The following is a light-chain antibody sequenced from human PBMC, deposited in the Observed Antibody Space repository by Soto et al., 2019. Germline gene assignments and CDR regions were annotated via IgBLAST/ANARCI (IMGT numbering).Light chain of an antibody. CDR2: DAS. Sequence: ERATLSCRASQSVSSYLAWYQQKPGQAPRLLIYDASNRATGIPARFSGSGSGTDFTLTISSLEPEDFAVYYCQQRSNWPPLTFGGGTKV. V-gene: IGKV3-11*01. J-gene: IGKJ4*01. CDR3: QQRSNWPPLT. CDR1: QSVSSY.